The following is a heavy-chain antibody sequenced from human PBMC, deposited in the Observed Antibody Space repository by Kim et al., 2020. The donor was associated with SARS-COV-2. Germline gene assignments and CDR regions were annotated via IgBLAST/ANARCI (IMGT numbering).Heavy chain of an antibody. CDR3: ARLMGLVYVGWT. CDR1: GYIFTNYW. J-gene: IGHJ5*02. Sequence: GESLKISCKGSGYIFTNYWIGWVRQMPGKGLEWMGVIYPGDSDTRYSPSFQGQVTISADKSISTAYLQWSSLKASDTAIYFCARLMGLVYVGWTWGQGTLVTVSS. V-gene: IGHV5-51*01. CDR2: IYPGDSDT. D-gene: IGHD2-8*01.